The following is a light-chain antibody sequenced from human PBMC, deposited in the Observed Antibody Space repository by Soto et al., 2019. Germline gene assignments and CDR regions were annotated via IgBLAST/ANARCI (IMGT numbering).Light chain of an antibody. J-gene: IGKJ2*01. CDR2: GAS. CDR1: QSVSSN. CDR3: QQYNKWPPYT. V-gene: IGKV3-15*01. Sequence: EIVMTQSPANLSVSPGERATLSCRAGQSVSSNLAWYQQKPGQGPRLLIYGASTRATSIPARFSGSGSGTEFTLTINSLQSEDFAVYYCQQYNKWPPYTFGQGTKLEIK.